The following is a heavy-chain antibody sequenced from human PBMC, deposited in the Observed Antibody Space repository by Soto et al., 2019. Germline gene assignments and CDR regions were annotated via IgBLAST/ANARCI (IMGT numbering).Heavy chain of an antibody. D-gene: IGHD5-12*01. V-gene: IGHV3-64*01. CDR1: GFTFSSYA. CDR3: ARALQGYSGYDFDY. J-gene: IGHJ4*02. Sequence: GGSLRLSCAASGFTFSSYAMHWVRQAPGKGLEYVSAISSNGGSTYYANSVKGRFTISRDNSKNTLYLQMGSLRAEDMAVYYCARALQGYSGYDFDYWGQGTLVTVSS. CDR2: ISSNGGST.